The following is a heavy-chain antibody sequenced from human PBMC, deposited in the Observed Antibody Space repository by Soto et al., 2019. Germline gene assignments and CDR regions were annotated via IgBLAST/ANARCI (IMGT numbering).Heavy chain of an antibody. V-gene: IGHV3-30*18. D-gene: IGHD2-15*01. CDR2: IAYDGTNK. CDR1: GFTFSNYV. Sequence: QVQLVESGGGVVQPGRTLRLSCAASGFTFSNYVMHWVRQAPGKGLEWVAVIAYDGTNKYYADSVKGRFTISRDSSKKRLNLGMSSMKREDTAVYYSAKDLERLAVLIDATLRHYYYYQYGMDVWGQGTTVSVSS. J-gene: IGHJ6*02. CDR3: AKDLERLAVLIDATLRHYYYYQYGMDV.